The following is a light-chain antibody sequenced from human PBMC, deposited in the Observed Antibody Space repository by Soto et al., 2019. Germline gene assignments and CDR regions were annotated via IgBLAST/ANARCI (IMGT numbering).Light chain of an antibody. Sequence: DIQMTQSPSTLSASVGDRVTIACRASQSVNRWLAWYQKKPGKAPKLLIYDASNLQSGVPSRFSGSGAGTEFNLSISSLQPDDFATYSCQEYNIGWRFGHGTKVEIK. V-gene: IGKV1-5*01. CDR1: QSVNRW. CDR3: QEYNIGWR. J-gene: IGKJ1*01. CDR2: DAS.